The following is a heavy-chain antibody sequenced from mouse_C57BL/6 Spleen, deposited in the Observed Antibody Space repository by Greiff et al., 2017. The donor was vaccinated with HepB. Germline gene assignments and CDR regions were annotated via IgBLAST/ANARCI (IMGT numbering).Heavy chain of an antibody. CDR2: IHPNSGST. CDR1: GYTFTSYW. V-gene: IGHV1-64*01. J-gene: IGHJ2*01. CDR3: ARPYYYGEDYFDY. Sequence: QVQLKQPGAELVKPGASVKLSCKASGYTFTSYWMHWVKQRPGQGLEWIGMIHPNSGSTNYNEKFKSKATLTVDKSSSTAYMQLSSLTSEDSAVYYCARPYYYGEDYFDYWGQGTTLTVSS. D-gene: IGHD1-1*01.